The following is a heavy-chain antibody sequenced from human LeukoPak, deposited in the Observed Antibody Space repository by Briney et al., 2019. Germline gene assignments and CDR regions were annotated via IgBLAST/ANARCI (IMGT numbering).Heavy chain of an antibody. CDR3: ARLPALDYFDY. D-gene: IGHD2-15*01. V-gene: IGHV4-39*07. Sequence: SETLSLTCTVSGGSISSTSYFWGWIRQPPGKGLEWIGSIYYSGSTYYNPSLKSRVTISVDTSKNQFSLKLSSVTAADTAVYYCARLPALDYFDYWGQGTLVTVSS. CDR2: IYYSGST. CDR1: GGSISSTSYF. J-gene: IGHJ4*02.